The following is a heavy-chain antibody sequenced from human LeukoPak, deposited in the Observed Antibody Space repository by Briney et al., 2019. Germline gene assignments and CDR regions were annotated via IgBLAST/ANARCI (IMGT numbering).Heavy chain of an antibody. Sequence: GASVKVSCKXSGYTFTSYDINWVRQATGQGLERMGWMNPNSGNTGYAQKFQGRVTMTRNTSISTAYMELSSLRSEDTAVYYCARGSGYYYDSTPPWIDYWGQGTLVTVSS. CDR3: ARGSGYYYDSTPPWIDY. J-gene: IGHJ4*02. CDR2: MNPNSGNT. V-gene: IGHV1-8*01. CDR1: GYTFTSYD. D-gene: IGHD3-22*01.